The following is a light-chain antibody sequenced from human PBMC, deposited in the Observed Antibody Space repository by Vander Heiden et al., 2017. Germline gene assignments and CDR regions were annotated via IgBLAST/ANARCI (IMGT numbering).Light chain of an antibody. CDR3: SSYAGSNKCGVV. J-gene: IGLJ2*01. Sequence: QSALTQPPSASGSPGQSVTISCTGTRSDVGGYNYVSWYHQYPGKAPKLMIDEVSKRPSGVPDRLSGSKSGNTACLTVSGLQAEDEADYYCSSYAGSNKCGVVFGGRTKLTVL. CDR1: RSDVGGYNY. CDR2: EVS. V-gene: IGLV2-8*01.